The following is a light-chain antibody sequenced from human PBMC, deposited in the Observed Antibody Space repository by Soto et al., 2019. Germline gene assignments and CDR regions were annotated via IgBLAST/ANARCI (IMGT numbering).Light chain of an antibody. CDR3: QTWGTGIRV. J-gene: IGLJ2*01. V-gene: IGLV4-69*01. CDR1: RGNTSYS. Sequence: QTVVTQSPSASASLGASVKLTGTLSRGNTSYSIAWHQQQPEKGPRYLMKLNSDGSHTKGDGIPDRFSGSSSGAERYLTISSLQSEDEADYYCQTWGTGIRVFGGGTKLTVL. CDR2: LNSDGSH.